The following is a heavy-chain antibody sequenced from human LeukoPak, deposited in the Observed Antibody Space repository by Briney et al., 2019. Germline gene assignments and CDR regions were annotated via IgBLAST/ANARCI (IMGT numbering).Heavy chain of an antibody. CDR1: GYTLTELS. CDR3: ATVPDSSGWYLTDY. J-gene: IGHJ4*02. V-gene: IGHV1-24*01. CDR2: FDSEDGET. D-gene: IGHD6-19*01. Sequence: ASVKVSCKVSGYTLTELSMHWVRQAPGKGLEWMGGFDSEDGETIYAQKFQGRVTMTEDTSTDTAYMELSSLRSEDTAVYYCATVPDSSGWYLTDYWGQGTLVTVSS.